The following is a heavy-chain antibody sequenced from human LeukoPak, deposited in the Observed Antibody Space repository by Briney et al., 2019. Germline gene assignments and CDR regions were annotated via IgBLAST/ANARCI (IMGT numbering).Heavy chain of an antibody. CDR2: ISYDGSNK. CDR3: AREGGSYFDY. D-gene: IGHD3-16*01. V-gene: IGHV3-30-3*01. Sequence: GGSLKLSCAASGFTFSSYAMHWVRQAPGKGLEWVAVISYDGSNKYYADSVKGRFTISRDNSKNTLYLQMNSLRAEDTAVYYCAREGGSYFDYWGQGTLVTVSS. J-gene: IGHJ4*02. CDR1: GFTFSSYA.